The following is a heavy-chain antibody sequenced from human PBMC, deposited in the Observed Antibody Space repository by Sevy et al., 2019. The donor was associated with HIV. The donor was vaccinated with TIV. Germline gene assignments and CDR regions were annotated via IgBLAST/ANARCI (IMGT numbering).Heavy chain of an antibody. CDR2: ISYDGSNK. D-gene: IGHD6-19*01. V-gene: IGHV3-30-3*01. Sequence: GGSLRLSCAASGFTFSSYAMHWVRQAPGKGLEWVAVISYDGSNKYYADSVKGRFTISRDNSKNTLYLQMNSLRAEDTAVYYGARDTNGWFFDYWGQGTLVTVSS. CDR3: ARDTNGWFFDY. CDR1: GFTFSSYA. J-gene: IGHJ4*02.